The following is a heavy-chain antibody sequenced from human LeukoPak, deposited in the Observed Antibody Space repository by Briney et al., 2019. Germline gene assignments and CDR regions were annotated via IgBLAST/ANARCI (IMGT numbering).Heavy chain of an antibody. CDR2: IYPGDSDT. V-gene: IGHV5-51*01. D-gene: IGHD1-26*01. J-gene: IGHJ6*03. Sequence: GESLKISCKGSGYSFTNYWIGWVRQMPGKGLEWMGIIYPGDSDTRYSPSFQGQVTISVDKSISTAYLQWSSLKASDTAMYYCATTQSYGSDYYYMDVWGKGTTVTVSS. CDR1: GYSFTNYW. CDR3: ATTQSYGSDYYYMDV.